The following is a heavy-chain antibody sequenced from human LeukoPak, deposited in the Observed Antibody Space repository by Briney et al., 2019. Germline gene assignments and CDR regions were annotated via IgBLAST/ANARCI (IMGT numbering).Heavy chain of an antibody. CDR3: AREILAPGKTHDY. Sequence: PGGSLRLSCAASGFTLRSYAMSWVRQAPGKGLEWVSTIGGTGVRTYYADSVKGRFTISRDNSKNTLYLQINSLRAEDTAVYFCAREILAPGKTHDYWGQGTLVTVSS. V-gene: IGHV3-23*01. CDR2: IGGTGVRT. J-gene: IGHJ4*02. CDR1: GFTLRSYA.